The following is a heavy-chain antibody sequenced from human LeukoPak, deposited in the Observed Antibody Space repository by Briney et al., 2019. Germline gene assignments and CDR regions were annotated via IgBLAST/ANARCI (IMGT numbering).Heavy chain of an antibody. J-gene: IGHJ4*02. CDR2: IYYSGST. CDR1: GGSISSSSYY. Sequence: SETLSLTCTVSGGSISSSSYYWGWIRQPPGKGLEWIGSIYYSGSTSYNPSLKSRVTISVDTSKNQFSLKLSSVTAADTAVYYCARHPDDYVWGSYRYYFDYWGQGTLVTVSS. D-gene: IGHD3-16*02. CDR3: ARHPDDYVWGSYRYYFDY. V-gene: IGHV4-39*01.